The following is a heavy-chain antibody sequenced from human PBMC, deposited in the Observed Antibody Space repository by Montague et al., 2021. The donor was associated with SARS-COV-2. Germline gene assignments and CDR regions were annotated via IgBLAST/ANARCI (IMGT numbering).Heavy chain of an antibody. CDR3: ARRSLGYCSGGSCYSAFDP. D-gene: IGHD2-15*01. Sequence: SETLSLTCTVSGGSISSYYWSWIRQPPGKGLEWIGYIYYSGSTNYNPSLKSRVTISVDTSKNQFSLKLSSVTAADTAVCYCARRSLGYCSGGSCYSAFDPWGQGTLVTVSS. V-gene: IGHV4-59*01. J-gene: IGHJ5*02. CDR2: IYYSGST. CDR1: GGSISSYY.